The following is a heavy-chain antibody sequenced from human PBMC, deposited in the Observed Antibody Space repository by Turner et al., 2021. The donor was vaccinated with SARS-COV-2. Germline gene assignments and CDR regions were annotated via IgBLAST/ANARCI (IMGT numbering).Heavy chain of an antibody. J-gene: IGHJ3*01. CDR2: VNSDGSST. CDR3: AGGAV. Sequence: PVEFGGALVQPGGSLALPCAASGFSFSNYWMHWVRQVPGKGLVWVSRVNSDGSSTVYADSVRGRFTLSRDNAKNMLYLQMNSLRVDDTAVYYCAGGAVWGQGTMLTVSS. CDR1: GFSFSNYW. V-gene: IGHV3-74*01.